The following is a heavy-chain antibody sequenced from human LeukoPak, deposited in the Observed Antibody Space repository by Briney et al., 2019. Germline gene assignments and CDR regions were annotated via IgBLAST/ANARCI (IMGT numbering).Heavy chain of an antibody. V-gene: IGHV3-7*01. CDR1: GFFFSSHW. D-gene: IGHD1-26*01. CDR3: VRSGSYFSK. Sequence: PGGSLTLSCAASGFFFSSHWMGWVRQPPGRGLEWVATIILVGNDKTYVDSVKDGLTTSTDNAKHSLYLQMKSLRAEDSAMYYCVRSGSYFSKWGQGTLVTVSS. CDR2: IILVGNDK. J-gene: IGHJ4*02.